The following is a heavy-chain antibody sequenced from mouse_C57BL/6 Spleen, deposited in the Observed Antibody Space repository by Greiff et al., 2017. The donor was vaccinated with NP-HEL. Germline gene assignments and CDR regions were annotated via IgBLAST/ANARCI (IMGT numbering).Heavy chain of an antibody. CDR2: IYPRSGNT. Sequence: QVQLQQSGAELARPGASVKLSCKASGYTFTSYGISWVKQRTGQGLEWIGEIYPRSGNTYYNEKFKGKATLTADKSSSTAYMELRSLTSEDSAVYFCARLDYDYDAAYYAMDYWGQGTSVTVSS. D-gene: IGHD2-4*01. CDR1: GYTFTSYG. CDR3: ARLDYDYDAAYYAMDY. J-gene: IGHJ4*01. V-gene: IGHV1-81*01.